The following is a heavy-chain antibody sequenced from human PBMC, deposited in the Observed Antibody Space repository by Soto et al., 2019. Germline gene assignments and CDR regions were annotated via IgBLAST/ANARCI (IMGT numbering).Heavy chain of an antibody. J-gene: IGHJ4*02. CDR1: GFTFSSYA. D-gene: IGHD3-3*01. CDR2: ISGSGGST. CDR3: AKLGAPYDFWSGYYFDY. Sequence: GESLKISCAASGFTFSSYAMSWVRQAPGKGLEWVSAISGSGGSTYYADSVKGRFTISRDNSKNTLYLQMNSLRAEDTAVYYCAKLGAPYDFWSGYYFDYWGQGTLVTVSS. V-gene: IGHV3-23*01.